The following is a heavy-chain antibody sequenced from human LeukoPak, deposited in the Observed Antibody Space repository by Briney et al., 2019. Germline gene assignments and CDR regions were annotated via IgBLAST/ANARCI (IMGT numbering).Heavy chain of an antibody. CDR1: GFTFSSYW. J-gene: IGHJ4*02. Sequence: PGGSLRLSCAASGFTFSSYWMSWVRQAPGKGLELVANIRHDGGEKYYVDSVKGQFTIARDNAKNSLFLQMNSLRAEDTAVYYCARDKDGGLEYWGQGTLVTVSS. CDR2: IRHDGGEK. V-gene: IGHV3-7*01. CDR3: ARDKDGGLEY. D-gene: IGHD4-23*01.